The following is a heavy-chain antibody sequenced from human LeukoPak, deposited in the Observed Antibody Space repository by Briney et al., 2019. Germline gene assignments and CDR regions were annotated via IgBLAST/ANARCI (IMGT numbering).Heavy chain of an antibody. CDR3: AGDYDFD. J-gene: IGHJ4*02. D-gene: IGHD3-3*01. V-gene: IGHV3-53*01. CDR1: GFTVSSSY. Sequence: GGSLRLSCAASGFTVSSSYMSWVRQAPGKGLEWVSVIYSGGSTYYTDSVKGRFTISRDNSKNTVYLEMNSLRAEDTAIYYCAGDYDFDWGQGTLVTVSS. CDR2: IYSGGST.